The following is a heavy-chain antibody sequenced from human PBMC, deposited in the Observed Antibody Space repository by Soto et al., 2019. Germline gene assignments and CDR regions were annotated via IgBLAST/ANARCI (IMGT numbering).Heavy chain of an antibody. V-gene: IGHV3-23*01. CDR1: GFTFSTYA. CDR2: ISSSGDGT. D-gene: IGHD3-3*01. CDR3: AKNGDFWSWGMDV. Sequence: EVQLLESGGDLIQPGGSLRLSCAASGFTFSTYAMTWVRQAPGKGLEWVSIISSSGDGTYYVDSVKGRFTISRDNSRNTLSLQMNSLRAEETAVYYCAKNGDFWSWGMDVWGQGTTVTVSS. J-gene: IGHJ6*02.